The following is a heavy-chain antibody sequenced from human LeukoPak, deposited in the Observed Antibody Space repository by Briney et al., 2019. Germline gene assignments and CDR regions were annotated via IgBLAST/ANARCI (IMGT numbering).Heavy chain of an antibody. CDR1: GFTFSSYA. Sequence: GGSLRLSCAASGFTFSSYAMHWVRQAPGKGLEWVSYISSSSSTIYYADSVKGRFTISRDNAKNSLYLQMNSLRAEDTAVYYCARMDYYGSGSYYDYWGQGTLVTVSS. CDR2: ISSSSSTI. J-gene: IGHJ4*02. CDR3: ARMDYYGSGSYYDY. D-gene: IGHD3-10*01. V-gene: IGHV3-48*04.